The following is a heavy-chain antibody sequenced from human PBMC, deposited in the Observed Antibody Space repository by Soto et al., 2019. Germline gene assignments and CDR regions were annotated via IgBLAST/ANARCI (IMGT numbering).Heavy chain of an antibody. D-gene: IGHD1-26*01. J-gene: IGHJ5*02. CDR1: RDTFTSYY. V-gene: IGHV1-46*01. CDR3: VRSSGGNFGIIIEGTNWFAP. Sequence: ASVKVSCKAPRDTFTSYYTHWLRQAPGQGLEWMGVINPHDGSTAYAQKFKGRVTLTRDTAASTVYMEVSSLRSEGTAMYYCVRSSGGNFGIIIEGTNWFAPWGQGTLVTVSS. CDR2: INPHDGST.